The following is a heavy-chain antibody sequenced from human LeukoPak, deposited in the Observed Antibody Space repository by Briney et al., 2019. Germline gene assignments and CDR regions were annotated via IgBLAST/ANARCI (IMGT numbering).Heavy chain of an antibody. CDR3: ARPCSSTSCQFYDAFDI. CDR1: GGTFSSYA. V-gene: IGHV1-2*06. D-gene: IGHD2-2*01. J-gene: IGHJ3*02. Sequence: ASVKVSCKASGGTFSSYAISWVRQAPGQGLEWMGRINPNSGGTNYAQKFQGRVTMTRDTSISTAYMELSRLRSDDTAVYYCARPCSSTSCQFYDAFDIWGQGTMVTVSS. CDR2: INPNSGGT.